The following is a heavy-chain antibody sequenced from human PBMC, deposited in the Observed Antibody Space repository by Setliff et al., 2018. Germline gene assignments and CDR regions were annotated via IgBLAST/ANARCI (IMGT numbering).Heavy chain of an antibody. Sequence: TSETLSLTCSVSGGSFSGYYWSWIRQPPGKGLEWIGEINHSGNTNYNPSLKSRVTISVDTSKNQISLKLSSVTAADTAVYYCVRVWKTQLWLLKSAHFDYWGQGTLVTVSS. CDR3: VRVWKTQLWLLKSAHFDY. V-gene: IGHV4-34*01. J-gene: IGHJ4*02. CDR2: INHSGNT. D-gene: IGHD5-18*01. CDR1: GGSFSGYY.